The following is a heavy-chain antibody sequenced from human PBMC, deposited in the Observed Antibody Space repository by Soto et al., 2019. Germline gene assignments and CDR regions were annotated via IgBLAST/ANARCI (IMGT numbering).Heavy chain of an antibody. CDR3: AKMTPYGGDYRYAFDV. CDR2: VTGRARNT. J-gene: IGHJ3*01. V-gene: IGHV3-23*01. D-gene: IGHD2-21*02. CDR1: GFTFSNFA. Sequence: EINLLESGGGLQQPGGSLRLSCAASGFTFSNFAMGWVRQAPGKGPEWVSAVTGRARNTYYADSVKGRFTVSRDNFKDTVYLQMNGLRAEDTAVYYCAKMTPYGGDYRYAFDVWGQGTVVTVAS.